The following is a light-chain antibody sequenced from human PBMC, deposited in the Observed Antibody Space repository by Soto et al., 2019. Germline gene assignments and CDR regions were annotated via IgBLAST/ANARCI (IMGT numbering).Light chain of an antibody. Sequence: QSALTQPASVAGSPGQSMTISCTGTRSDVGGSKYVSWYQHYPGKVPKLLINKVSNRPSGVSNLFSGSKSGNTASLTISGLLPEDDADYFCTSSTSDSLYVFGTGTSSPS. V-gene: IGLV2-14*01. CDR3: TSSTSDSLYV. CDR1: RSDVGGSKY. CDR2: KVS. J-gene: IGLJ1*01.